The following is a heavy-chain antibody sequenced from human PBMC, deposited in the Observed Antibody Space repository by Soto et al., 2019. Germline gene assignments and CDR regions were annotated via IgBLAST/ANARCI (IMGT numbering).Heavy chain of an antibody. CDR3: ARKHDDYGDYVGDY. D-gene: IGHD4-17*01. V-gene: IGHV3-30*03. Sequence: QVQLVESGGGVVQPGRSLRLSCAASGFIFSHYGMHWVRQAPGRGLVWVAVISYDGSDRFYAESVKGRFTISKDSSKNTVYLEMNSLRVEDTAVYYCARKHDDYGDYVGDYWGQGTLVTVSS. CDR1: GFIFSHYG. J-gene: IGHJ4*02. CDR2: ISYDGSDR.